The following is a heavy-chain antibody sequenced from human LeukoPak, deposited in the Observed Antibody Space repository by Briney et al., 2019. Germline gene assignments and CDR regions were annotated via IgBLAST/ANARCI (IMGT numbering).Heavy chain of an antibody. J-gene: IGHJ4*02. CDR1: GGSISSGGYY. Sequence: SETLSLTCTVSGGSISSGGYYWSWIRQPPGKGLEWIGYIYHSGSTYYNPSLKSRVTISVDRSKNQFSLKLSSVTAADTAVYYCARVKGIAVAVIDYWGQGTLVTVSS. CDR3: ARVKGIAVAVIDY. D-gene: IGHD6-19*01. V-gene: IGHV4-30-2*01. CDR2: IYHSGST.